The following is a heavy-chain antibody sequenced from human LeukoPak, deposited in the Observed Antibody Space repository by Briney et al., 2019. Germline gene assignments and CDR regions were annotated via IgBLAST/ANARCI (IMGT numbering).Heavy chain of an antibody. CDR3: AKTHKKYSGSYYFSTT. D-gene: IGHD1-26*01. J-gene: IGHJ5*02. V-gene: IGHV1-69*13. Sequence: SVTVSCTASGGTFSSYAISWVRQAPGQGLEWMGGIIPIFGTANYAQKFQGRVTITADESTSTAYMELSSLRSEDTAVYYCAKTHKKYSGSYYFSTTWGQGTLVTVSS. CDR2: IIPIFGTA. CDR1: GGTFSSYA.